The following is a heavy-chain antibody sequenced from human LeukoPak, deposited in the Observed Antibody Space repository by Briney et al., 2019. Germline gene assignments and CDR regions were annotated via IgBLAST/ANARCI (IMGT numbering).Heavy chain of an antibody. CDR1: GFTFSSYG. D-gene: IGHD3-22*01. J-gene: IGHJ4*02. V-gene: IGHV3-33*06. CDR2: IWYDGSNK. Sequence: TGRSLRLSCAASGFTFSSYGMHWVRQAPGKGLEWVAVIWYDGSNKYYADSVKGRFTIYRDNSKTTLYLKMNSLRAEDTAVYYCAKDREYYYDSSGLNSYFDYWGQGTLVTVSS. CDR3: AKDREYYYDSSGLNSYFDY.